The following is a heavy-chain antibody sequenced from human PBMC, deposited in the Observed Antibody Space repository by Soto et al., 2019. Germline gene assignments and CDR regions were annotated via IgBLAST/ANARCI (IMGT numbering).Heavy chain of an antibody. CDR3: ARDPDIVVVVAATPSAWFDP. D-gene: IGHD2-15*01. V-gene: IGHV3-21*01. CDR1: GFTFSTYS. CDR2: ISSSSSYI. J-gene: IGHJ5*02. Sequence: GGSLRLSCVASGFTFSTYSMNWVRQAPGKGLGWVSYISSSSSYIKYADSVKGRFTISRDNAKNSLYLQMNSLRAEDTAVYYCARDPDIVVVVAATPSAWFDPWGQGTLVTVSS.